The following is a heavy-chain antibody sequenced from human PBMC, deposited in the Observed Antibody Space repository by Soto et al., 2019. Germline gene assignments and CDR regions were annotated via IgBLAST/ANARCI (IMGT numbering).Heavy chain of an antibody. D-gene: IGHD2-2*01. V-gene: IGHV3-7*01. CDR3: SPALNF. CDR2: INKDGSEK. J-gene: IGHJ4*02. CDR1: GFTFSSNW. Sequence: GGSLRLSCAASGFTFSSNWMDWVRQAPGKGLEWVTNINKDGSEKHYSDSVKGRFTISRDNAKNSLYLQMNGLTAEDSALYYCSPALNFWGQGTLVTVSS.